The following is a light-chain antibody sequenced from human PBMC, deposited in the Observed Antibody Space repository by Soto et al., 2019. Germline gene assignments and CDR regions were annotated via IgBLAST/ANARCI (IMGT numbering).Light chain of an antibody. CDR2: DAS. V-gene: IGKV3-20*01. CDR1: QNISTN. J-gene: IGKJ5*01. CDR3: KQFGSSVN. Sequence: PGERATLSCRASQNISTNLAWYQQKPGQAPRLLIYDASTRATGIPDRFSGSGSGTDFTLTISRLEPEDFAVYYCKQFGSSVNCGQGKRRTIK.